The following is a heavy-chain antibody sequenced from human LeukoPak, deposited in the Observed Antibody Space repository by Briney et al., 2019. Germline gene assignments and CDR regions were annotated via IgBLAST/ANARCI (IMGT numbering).Heavy chain of an antibody. CDR3: ARITGQWLRFDY. D-gene: IGHD6-19*01. CDR1: GGTFSSYA. V-gene: IGHV1-69*01. Sequence: SVKVSCKASGGTFSSYAISWVRQAPGQGLEWMGGIIPIFGTANYAQKFQGRVTITADESTSTAYMELSSLRSEDTAVYYCARITGQWLRFDYWGQRTLVTVSS. J-gene: IGHJ4*02. CDR2: IIPIFGTA.